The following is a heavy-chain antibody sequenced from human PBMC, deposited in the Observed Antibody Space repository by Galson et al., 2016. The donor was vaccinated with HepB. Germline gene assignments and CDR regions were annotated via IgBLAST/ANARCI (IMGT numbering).Heavy chain of an antibody. CDR3: ARDQTRRGPTTFDN. V-gene: IGHV3-53*01. Sequence: SLRLSCAASGLIVSSNDMSWVRQAPGKGLEWVSVLYSGGSTYYADSVKGRFTISRDNGRNTLYLQMNSLRAEDTGVYYCARDQTRRGPTTFDNWVQGTLVTVSS. CDR2: LYSGGST. CDR1: GLIVSSND. J-gene: IGHJ4*02. D-gene: IGHD1-26*01.